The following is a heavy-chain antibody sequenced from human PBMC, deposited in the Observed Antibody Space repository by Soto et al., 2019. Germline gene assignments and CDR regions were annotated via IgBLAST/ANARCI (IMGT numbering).Heavy chain of an antibody. J-gene: IGHJ4*02. CDR2: INHLETT. CDR3: ARGGGSDSFDY. Sequence: SETLSLTCTVSGASITFGGYSWSWIRQTPGKGLEWIGYINHLETTFYNPSFESRLTLSIDRAKNQFSLKLHSMSAADRAVYFCARGGGSDSFDYWGQGILVTI. D-gene: IGHD1-26*01. V-gene: IGHV4-30-2*01. CDR1: GASITFGGYS.